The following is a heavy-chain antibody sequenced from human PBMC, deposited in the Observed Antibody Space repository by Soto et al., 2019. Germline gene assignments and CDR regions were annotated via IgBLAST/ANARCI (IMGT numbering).Heavy chain of an antibody. CDR3: GSACNYGPGSPSNP. Sequence: QVQLVQSGAEVKKPGASVKVSCKASGYTFTSYDINWVRQATGQGLEWMGWMNPNSGNTGYAQKFQGRVTMTRNTPISTPYMGLSSWRSEDTPVYYWGSACNYGPGSPSNPWGQGPLVTVSS. J-gene: IGHJ5*02. CDR2: MNPNSGNT. V-gene: IGHV1-8*01. CDR1: GYTFTSYD. D-gene: IGHD3-10*01.